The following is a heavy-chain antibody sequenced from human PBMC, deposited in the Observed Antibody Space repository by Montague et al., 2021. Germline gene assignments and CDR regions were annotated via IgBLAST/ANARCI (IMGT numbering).Heavy chain of an antibody. J-gene: IGHJ3*02. Sequence: ETLSLTCTVSGGSMSSYHCSWIRQPPAKGLEWVGFIYYIGSTNYHPSLKSRVTIAVDTSKNQFSLKLSSVTAPDTAVYYCASYSTRGWPLGAFDIWGQGTMVTVSS. D-gene: IGHD6-13*01. CDR1: GGSMSSYH. CDR3: ASYSTRGWPLGAFDI. V-gene: IGHV4-59*01. CDR2: IYYIGST.